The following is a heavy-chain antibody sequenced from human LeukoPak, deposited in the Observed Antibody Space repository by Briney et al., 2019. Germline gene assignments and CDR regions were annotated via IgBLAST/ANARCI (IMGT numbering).Heavy chain of an antibody. CDR2: ISGSGGGT. CDR1: GFTFSSYA. V-gene: IGHV3-23*01. J-gene: IGHJ4*02. CDR3: AKDTIAVAGTIDY. D-gene: IGHD6-19*01. Sequence: PGGSLRLSCAASGFTFSSYAMNWVRQAPGKGLEWVSAISGSGGGTYYADSVKGRFTISRDNSKNTLYLQMNSLRAEDTAVYYCAKDTIAVAGTIDYWGQGTLVTVSS.